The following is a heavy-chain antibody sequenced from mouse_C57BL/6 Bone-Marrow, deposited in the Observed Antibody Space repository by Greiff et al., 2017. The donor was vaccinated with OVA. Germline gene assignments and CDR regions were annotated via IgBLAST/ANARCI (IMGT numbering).Heavy chain of an antibody. CDR1: GYTFTSYW. D-gene: IGHD6-1*01. Sequence: QVQLKQPGAELVKPGASVKLSCKASGYTFTSYWMHWVKQRPGRGLEWIGRIDPNSGGTKYNEKFKSKATLTVDKPSSTAYMQLSSLTSEDSAVYYGAGAGRRLRRFYAMDYWGQGTSVTVSS. CDR3: AGAGRRLRRFYAMDY. CDR2: IDPNSGGT. V-gene: IGHV1-72*01. J-gene: IGHJ4*01.